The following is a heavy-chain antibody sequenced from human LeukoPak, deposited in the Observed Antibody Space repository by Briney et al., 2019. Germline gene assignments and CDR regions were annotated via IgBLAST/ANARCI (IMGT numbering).Heavy chain of an antibody. CDR2: ITPNSGGT. J-gene: IGHJ4*02. CDR1: GYTFTGYY. V-gene: IGHV1-2*02. D-gene: IGHD4-17*01. CDR3: ARDGDYGFVY. Sequence: ASVQVSCQASGYTFTGYYMQWVRQAPGQGLEWIGWITPNSGGTNYAQKFQGKVTMTKDTSISTAYMELSRLRSDYTAVYYCARDGDYGFVYCGQGTLVTVSS.